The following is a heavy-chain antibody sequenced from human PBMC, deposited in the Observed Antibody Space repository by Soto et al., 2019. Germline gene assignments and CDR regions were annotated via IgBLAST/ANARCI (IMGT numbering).Heavy chain of an antibody. V-gene: IGHV4-61*01. CDR1: GGSVSSGSYY. CDR3: ASAPYRSSGYGNYPFDL. Sequence: TSETLSLTCSVSGGSVSSGSYYWTWIRQPPGKGLEWIGLIDYSGSTNHNPSLKSRVTISVDTSKNQFSLKLSSVTAADTAVYYCASAPYRSSGYGNYPFDLWGRGTLVTVSS. D-gene: IGHD3-22*01. CDR2: IDYSGST. J-gene: IGHJ2*01.